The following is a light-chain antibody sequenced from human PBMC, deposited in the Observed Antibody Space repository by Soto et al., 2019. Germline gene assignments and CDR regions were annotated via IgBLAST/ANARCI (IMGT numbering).Light chain of an antibody. CDR2: AAS. Sequence: DVQMTQFPSSLSASVGDRVNITCRASQGISTWLAWYQQKPERAPKSLIYAASRLQSGVPPRFSVSGSETDFTLTISSLQPEEFATYYCQQYNRNPRTFDQGTKVE. J-gene: IGKJ1*01. CDR3: QQYNRNPRT. V-gene: IGKV1D-16*01. CDR1: QGISTW.